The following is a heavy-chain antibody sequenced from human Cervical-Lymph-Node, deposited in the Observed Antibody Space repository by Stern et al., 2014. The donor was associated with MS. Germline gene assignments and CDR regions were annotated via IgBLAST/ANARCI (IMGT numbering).Heavy chain of an antibody. CDR3: TTDEVANFAH. V-gene: IGHV3-15*01. CDR1: GFIFSKAW. Sequence: VQLVQSGGDLVKPGGSLRLSCAASGFIFSKAWMTWVRQAPGKGLQWVGRIKPKTDGGTTNYSTPVQGRFTISRDDSKNTLFLHMNSLKTDDTAVYYCTTDEVANFAHWGQGTLVTVSS. J-gene: IGHJ5*02. CDR2: IKPKTDGGTT.